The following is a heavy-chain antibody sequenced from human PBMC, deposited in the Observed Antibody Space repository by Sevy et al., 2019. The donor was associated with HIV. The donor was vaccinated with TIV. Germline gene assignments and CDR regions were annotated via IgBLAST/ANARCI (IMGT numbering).Heavy chain of an antibody. CDR2: IWYDGINK. J-gene: IGHJ5*02. V-gene: IGHV3-33*01. CDR3: ARDSRNGLDP. Sequence: GGSLRLSCVASGFMFSTYGMHWVRQAPGKGLEWVAVIWYDGINKDYADSVKGRFIISRDNSKNTMYLEMDSLRAEDTAVYYCARDSRNGLDPWGQGALVTVSS. CDR1: GFMFSTYG. D-gene: IGHD2-8*01.